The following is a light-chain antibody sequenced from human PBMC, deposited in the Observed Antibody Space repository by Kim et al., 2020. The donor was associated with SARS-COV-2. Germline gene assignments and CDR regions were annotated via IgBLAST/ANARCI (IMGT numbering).Light chain of an antibody. CDR2: DVN. CDR3: SSYSNSNTFI. CDR1: SSDVGGYYY. V-gene: IGLV2-14*03. J-gene: IGLJ2*01. Sequence: GQSISFSCTGTSSDVGGYYYVSWYQQHPGEAPKVIIYDVNKRPSGVSNRFSGSKSGNTASLTISGLQAEDEADYYCSSYSNSNTFIFGGGTQLTVL.